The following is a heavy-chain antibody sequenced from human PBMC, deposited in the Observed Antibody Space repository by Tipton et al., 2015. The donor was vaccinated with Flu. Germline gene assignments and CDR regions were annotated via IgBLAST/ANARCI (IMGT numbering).Heavy chain of an antibody. CDR1: GGSIGTSAYY. Sequence: TLSLTCTVSGGSIGTSAYYWCWVRQPPGKGLEWIANIYYSGGAKYNPSLRSRVTISADTSNEFSLTLSSVTAADTAVYYCATATNYYYGMDVWGQGITVTVSS. V-gene: IGHV4-39*01. CDR3: ATATNYYYGMDV. CDR2: IYYSGGA. J-gene: IGHJ6*02.